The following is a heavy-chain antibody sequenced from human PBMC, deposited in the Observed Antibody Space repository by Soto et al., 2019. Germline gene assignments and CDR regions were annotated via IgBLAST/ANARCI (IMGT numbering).Heavy chain of an antibody. CDR1: GDSVSSATYY. D-gene: IGHD3-10*01. CDR3: ARDRGTDNKHNWLDP. V-gene: IGHV4-61*01. Sequence: QVQLQESGPGLVKPSETLSLTCTVSGDSVSSATYYWSWIRQPPGKALEWIGSIYYSGSTNYNPSLRSRVIMSVDTSKKQFSLNLSSVTAADTAVYYCARDRGTDNKHNWLDPWGQGTLVTVSS. CDR2: IYYSGST. J-gene: IGHJ5*02.